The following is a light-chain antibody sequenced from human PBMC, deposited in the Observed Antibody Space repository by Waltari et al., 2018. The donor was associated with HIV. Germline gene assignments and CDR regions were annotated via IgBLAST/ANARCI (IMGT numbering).Light chain of an antibody. CDR3: SAWDVSLGAGV. CDR2: DNN. Sequence: QYVLPQPPSVSAAPAQEVTISCSGSSSTLGNRFLSWSQHVPGAAPKLLIYDNNRRPSGIPDRFSGSKSGSSANLVITGLQTGDEADYYCSAWDVSLGAGVFGGGTKLTVL. V-gene: IGLV1-51*01. J-gene: IGLJ2*01. CDR1: SSTLGNRF.